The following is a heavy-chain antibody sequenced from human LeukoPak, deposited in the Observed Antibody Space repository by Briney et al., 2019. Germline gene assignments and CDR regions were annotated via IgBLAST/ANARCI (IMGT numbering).Heavy chain of an antibody. CDR1: GYSINSGYY. Sequence: PSETLSLTCTVSGYSINSGYYWGWIRQPPGKGLEWIGSIYRTGTAYYNASLKSRVTISVDTSKNQFSLRLSSVTAADTAVYYCARVVAGSSCDYWGQGALVTVSS. V-gene: IGHV4-38-2*02. J-gene: IGHJ4*02. D-gene: IGHD6-19*01. CDR3: ARVVAGSSCDY. CDR2: IYRTGTA.